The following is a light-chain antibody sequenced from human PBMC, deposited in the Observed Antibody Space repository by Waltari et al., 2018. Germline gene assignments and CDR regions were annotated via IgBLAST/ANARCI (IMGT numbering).Light chain of an antibody. CDR1: QSVRNN. J-gene: IGKJ5*01. CDR3: QQYDNLIT. Sequence: EIVVTHSPAALSLSHGDRVTISYRASQSVRNNFAWYQQKPGQAPRLLIFDASTRATGIPARFSGSGSGTEFTLTINTLQSEDFGIYYCQQYDNLITFGQGTRLEIK. V-gene: IGKV3D-15*01. CDR2: DAS.